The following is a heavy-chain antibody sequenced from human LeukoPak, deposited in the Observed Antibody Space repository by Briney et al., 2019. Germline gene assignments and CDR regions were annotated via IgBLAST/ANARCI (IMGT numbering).Heavy chain of an antibody. CDR3: AKVGGGSDYDFWIPRSKFDY. V-gene: IGHV3-23*01. J-gene: IGHJ4*02. Sequence: GGSLRLSCAASGFTFSSYGMSWVRQAPGKGLEWVSAISGSGGSTYYADSVKGRYTISRDNSKNTLYLQMNSLRAEDTAVYYCAKVGGGSDYDFWIPRSKFDYWGQGTLVTVSS. D-gene: IGHD3-3*01. CDR1: GFTFSSYG. CDR2: ISGSGGST.